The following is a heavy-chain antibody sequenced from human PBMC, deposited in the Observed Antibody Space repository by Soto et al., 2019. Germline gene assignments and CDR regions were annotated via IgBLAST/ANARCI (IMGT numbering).Heavy chain of an antibody. CDR3: AGQGARGATLSLIWFGP. V-gene: IGHV5-51*01. CDR1: GYNFAGYW. J-gene: IGHJ5*01. D-gene: IGHD1-26*01. Sequence: PGVSLKISCKVSGYNFAGYWIAWVRQNPGKGLEWMRIIYPDNSDTRYSRSVQGQFTISADKSISPAYLQWSSLNASDTAVYYWAGQGARGATLSLIWFGPWGQGSLVTVPS. CDR2: IYPDNSDT.